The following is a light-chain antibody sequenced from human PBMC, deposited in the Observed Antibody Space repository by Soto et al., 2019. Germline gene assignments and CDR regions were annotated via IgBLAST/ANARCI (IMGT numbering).Light chain of an antibody. CDR3: QQADSFPQT. CDR2: DAS. CDR1: QSISSW. Sequence: DIQIAPSPSTLSAPVGDRVTITCRASQSISSWLAWYQQKQGKAPKLLIYDASSLESGVPSRFSGIVSGTDGTITFSSLQTEDCSTYDGQQADSFPQTFGQGTKVDNK. J-gene: IGKJ1*01. V-gene: IGKV1-5*01.